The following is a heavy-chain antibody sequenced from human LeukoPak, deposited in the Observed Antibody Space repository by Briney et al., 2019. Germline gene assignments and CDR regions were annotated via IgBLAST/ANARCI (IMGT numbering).Heavy chain of an antibody. V-gene: IGHV1-18*01. Sequence: ASVKVSCKASGYTFFTYGVTWVRQAPGQGREWMGWISTYNGNTIAQKFQGRVTLTTDTSTSTAYMELRSLRSDDTAVYYCARQYGDNSGSLDHWGQGTLVTVSS. CDR1: GYTFFTYG. D-gene: IGHD4-23*01. CDR2: ISTYNGNT. CDR3: ARQYGDNSGSLDH. J-gene: IGHJ4*02.